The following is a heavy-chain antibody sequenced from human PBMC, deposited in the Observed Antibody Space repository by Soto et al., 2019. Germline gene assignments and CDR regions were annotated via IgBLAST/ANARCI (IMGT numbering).Heavy chain of an antibody. D-gene: IGHD2-15*01. Sequence: LSLTCTVSGGSISSYYWSWIRQPPGKGLEWIGYIYYSGSTNYNPSLKSRVTISVDTSKNQFSLKLSSVTAADTAVYYCARGEVGDFDYWGQGTLVTVSS. J-gene: IGHJ4*02. CDR3: ARGEVGDFDY. CDR1: GGSISSYY. CDR2: IYYSGST. V-gene: IGHV4-59*01.